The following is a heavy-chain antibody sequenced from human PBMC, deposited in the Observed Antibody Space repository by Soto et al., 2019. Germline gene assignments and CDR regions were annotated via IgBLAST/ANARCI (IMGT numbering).Heavy chain of an antibody. CDR2: ISYDGSNK. J-gene: IGHJ4*02. Sequence: GGFLRLSCAASGFTFSSYAMHWVRQAPGKGLEWVAVISYDGSNKYYADSVKGRFTISRDNSKNTLYLQMNSLRAEDTAVYYCAKSIVGATPPASYWGQGTLVTVSS. CDR3: AKSIVGATPPASY. V-gene: IGHV3-30-3*02. CDR1: GFTFSSYA. D-gene: IGHD1-26*01.